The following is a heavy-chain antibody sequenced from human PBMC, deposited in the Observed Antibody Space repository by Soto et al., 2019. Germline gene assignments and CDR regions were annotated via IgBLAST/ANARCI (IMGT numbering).Heavy chain of an antibody. Sequence: QVQLQESGPGLVKPSQTLSLTCTVSGGSISSGGYYWSWIRQHPGKGLEWIGYIYCSGSTYYNPSLKSRVTISVDTSKNQFSLKLSSVTAADTAVYYCARDTGLLWFGEEGGMDVWGQGTTVTVSS. CDR3: ARDTGLLWFGEEGGMDV. D-gene: IGHD3-10*01. V-gene: IGHV4-31*03. CDR2: IYCSGST. J-gene: IGHJ6*02. CDR1: GGSISSGGYY.